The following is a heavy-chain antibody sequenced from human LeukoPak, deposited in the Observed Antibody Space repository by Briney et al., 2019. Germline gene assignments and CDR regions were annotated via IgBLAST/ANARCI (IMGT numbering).Heavy chain of an antibody. CDR2: ISSTSTYI. CDR1: GFTFSTSS. CDR3: ARYYYDSSGYPAPPDY. D-gene: IGHD3-22*01. J-gene: IGHJ4*02. Sequence: PGGSLRLSCVASGFTFSTSSMSWVRQAPGKGLEWVSSISSTSTYIYCADSVKGRLTISRDNAKNSLYLQMNSLRVEDTAVYYCARYYYDSSGYPAPPDYWGQGTLVTVSS. V-gene: IGHV3-21*01.